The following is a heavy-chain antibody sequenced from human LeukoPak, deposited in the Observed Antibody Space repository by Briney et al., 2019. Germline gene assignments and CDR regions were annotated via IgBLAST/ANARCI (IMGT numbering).Heavy chain of an antibody. D-gene: IGHD3-16*01. CDR2: IGSGADL. CDR1: GFAFGVHA. CDR3: AKDWTPHNRVYDCLDA. V-gene: IGHV3-23*01. J-gene: IGHJ5*02. Sequence: GGSLRLSCVGSGFAFGVHAMSWVRQAPGKGPEWVATIGSGADLFYAESVKGRFTISRDDPRNTVWLQMNSQRAEDTALYYCAKDWTPHNRVYDCLDAWGQGTQVTVSS.